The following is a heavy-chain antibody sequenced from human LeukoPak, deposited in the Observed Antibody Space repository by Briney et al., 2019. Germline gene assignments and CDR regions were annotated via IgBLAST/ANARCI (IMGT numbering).Heavy chain of an antibody. V-gene: IGHV1-69*04. CDR1: GGTLTTYS. J-gene: IGHJ4*02. D-gene: IGHD3-10*01. CDR3: AREVTIMVRGVTSKSFDS. CDR2: IIPLLGIT. Sequence: ASVKVSCKASGGTLTTYSISWVRQAPGQGLEWMGRIIPLLGITNSAQKFQGKFTITADKSTGTAYMALSSLRSDDTAVYYCAREVTIMVRGVTSKSFDSWGQGTLVTVSS.